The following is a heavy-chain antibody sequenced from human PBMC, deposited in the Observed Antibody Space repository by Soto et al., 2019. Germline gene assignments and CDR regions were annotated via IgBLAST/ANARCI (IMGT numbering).Heavy chain of an antibody. CDR3: AHTGSLNWFDP. V-gene: IGHV1-3*01. Sequence: QVQLVQSGAEVKKPGASVKVSCKASGYTYTSYAMHRVRQAPGQRLEWMGWINAGNGNTKYSQKFQGRVTITRDTSASTAYMELSSLRSEDTAVYYCAHTGSLNWFDPWGQGTLVTVSS. J-gene: IGHJ5*02. CDR2: INAGNGNT. D-gene: IGHD3-10*01. CDR1: GYTYTSYA.